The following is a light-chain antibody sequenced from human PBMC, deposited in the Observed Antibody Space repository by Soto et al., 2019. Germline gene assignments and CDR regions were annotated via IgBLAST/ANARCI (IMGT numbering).Light chain of an antibody. Sequence: QSALTQPPSASGSPGQSVTISCTGTSSDVGGYNYVSWYQQHPGKAPRLMIYEVTKRPSGVPDRFSGSKSDNTASLTVSGLQAEDEADYYCSSYVGSNSFGVLFGGGTQLTVL. J-gene: IGLJ2*01. CDR1: SSDVGGYNY. V-gene: IGLV2-8*01. CDR3: SSYVGSNSFGVL. CDR2: EVT.